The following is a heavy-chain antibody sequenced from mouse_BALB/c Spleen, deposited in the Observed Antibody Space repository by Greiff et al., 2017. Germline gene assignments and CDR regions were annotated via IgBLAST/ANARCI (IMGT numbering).Heavy chain of an antibody. D-gene: IGHD2-4*01. CDR3: TRVGLRREGFDY. J-gene: IGHJ2*01. CDR2: INPSNGGT. Sequence: VQLQQSGAELVKPGASVKLSCKASGYTFTSYYMYWVKQRPGQGLEWIGEINPSNGGTNFNQKFKSKATLTVDKSSSTAYMQLRRLTSSDSAVYYCTRVGLRREGFDYWGQGATLTVSS. V-gene: IGHV1S81*02. CDR1: GYTFTSYY.